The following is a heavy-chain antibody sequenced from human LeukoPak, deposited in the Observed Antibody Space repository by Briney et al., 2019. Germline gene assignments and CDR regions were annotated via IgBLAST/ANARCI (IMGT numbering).Heavy chain of an antibody. CDR3: ARSVMFGELFGRDY. V-gene: IGHV3-21*01. CDR1: GLTFSRYN. J-gene: IGHJ4*02. D-gene: IGHD3-10*02. CDR2: ITGNNYI. Sequence: TGGSLRLSCAASGLTFSRYNMNWVRQAPGKGLEWAASITGNNYIHYADSMRGRFTISRDNSKNSLYLQMNSLRAEDTAVYYCARSVMFGELFGRDYWGQGTLVTVSS.